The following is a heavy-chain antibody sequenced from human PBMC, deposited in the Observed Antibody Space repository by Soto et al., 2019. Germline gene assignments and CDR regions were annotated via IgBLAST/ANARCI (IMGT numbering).Heavy chain of an antibody. CDR3: ARGQEGVVATH. V-gene: IGHV4-34*01. Sequence: QVQLQQWGAGLLKPSETLSLNCAVNGGSLSGYYWSWIRQPPGKGLEWIGEIKDGGRTNYSPSLKSRATISSGASNNQFALRLYSGAAGDTGVYYCARGQEGVVATHWDQGTLVTVSS. CDR1: GGSLSGYY. CDR2: IKDGGRT. J-gene: IGHJ4*02. D-gene: IGHD5-12*01.